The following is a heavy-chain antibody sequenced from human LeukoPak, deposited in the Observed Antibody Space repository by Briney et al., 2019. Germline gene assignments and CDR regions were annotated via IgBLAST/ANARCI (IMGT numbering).Heavy chain of an antibody. D-gene: IGHD3-10*01. Sequence: GGSLRLSCAASGFTFSSYGMHWVRQAPGKGLEWVAVIWYDGSNKYYADSVKGRFTISRDNSKNTLYLQMNSLRAEDTAVYYCARDDPQEMVRGRIFDYWGQGTLVTVSS. J-gene: IGHJ4*02. CDR1: GFTFSSYG. CDR3: ARDDPQEMVRGRIFDY. V-gene: IGHV3-33*01. CDR2: IWYDGSNK.